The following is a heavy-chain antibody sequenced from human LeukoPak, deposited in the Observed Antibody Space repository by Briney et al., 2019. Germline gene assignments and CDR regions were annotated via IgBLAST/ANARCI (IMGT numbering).Heavy chain of an antibody. D-gene: IGHD5-24*01. CDR1: GFTFSSYA. Sequence: PGGSLRLSCAASGFTFSSYAMSWVRQAPGKGLEWVSAISGSGGSTYYADSVKGRFTISRDNSKNTLYLQMNSLRAEDTAVYYCAKGMYLQAGPAEYFQHWGQGTLVTVSS. CDR3: AKGMYLQAGPAEYFQH. J-gene: IGHJ1*01. V-gene: IGHV3-23*01. CDR2: ISGSGGST.